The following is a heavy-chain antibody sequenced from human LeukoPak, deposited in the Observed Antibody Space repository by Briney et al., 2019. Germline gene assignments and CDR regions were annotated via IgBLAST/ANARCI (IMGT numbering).Heavy chain of an antibody. D-gene: IGHD6-13*01. Sequence: GESLKISCKGSGYSFTTYWIGWVRQLPGKGLEWMGIIYPGDSDTRYSPSFQGQVTISADKSISTAYLQWSSPKASDTAMYYCARTFSSPPEVYSYHYMDVWGKGTTVTVSS. CDR2: IYPGDSDT. CDR3: ARTFSSPPEVYSYHYMDV. CDR1: GYSFTTYW. J-gene: IGHJ6*03. V-gene: IGHV5-51*01.